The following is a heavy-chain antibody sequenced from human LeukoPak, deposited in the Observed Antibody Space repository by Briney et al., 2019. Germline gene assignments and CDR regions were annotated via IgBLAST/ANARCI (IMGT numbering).Heavy chain of an antibody. D-gene: IGHD3-10*01. CDR1: GGSFSGYY. J-gene: IGHJ6*03. CDR2: INHSGGT. V-gene: IGHV4-34*01. CDR3: ARGGTMVRGAIPLGYYMDV. Sequence: SETLSLTCAVYGGSFSGYYWSWIRQPPGKGLEWIGEINHSGGTNYNPSLKSRVTISVDTSKNQFSLKLSSVTAADTAVYYCARGGTMVRGAIPLGYYMDVWGKGTTVTVSS.